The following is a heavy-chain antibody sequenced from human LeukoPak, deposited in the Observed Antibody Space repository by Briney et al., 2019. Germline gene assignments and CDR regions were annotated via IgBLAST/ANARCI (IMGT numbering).Heavy chain of an antibody. J-gene: IGHJ4*02. CDR2: IIPIFGTA. Sequence: ASVKVSCKASGGTFSSYAISWVRQAPGQGLEWMGGIIPIFGTANYAQKFQGRVTITTDESTSTAYMELSSLRSEDTAVYYCARARWRQRYFDYWGQGTLVTVSS. CDR1: GGTFSSYA. D-gene: IGHD6-25*01. V-gene: IGHV1-69*05. CDR3: ARARWRQRYFDY.